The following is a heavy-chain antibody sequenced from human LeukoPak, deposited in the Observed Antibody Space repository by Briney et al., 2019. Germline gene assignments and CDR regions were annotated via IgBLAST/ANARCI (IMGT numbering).Heavy chain of an antibody. V-gene: IGHV1-2*02. CDR2: INPNSGGT. D-gene: IGHD5-12*01. J-gene: IGHJ4*02. Sequence: AGSVKVSCKASGGTISSSAISWVRQAPGQGLEWMGCINPNSGGTDYAQKFQGRVTMTRDTSISTAYMELSRLTSDDTAVYYCAGLSGYDPYYFDYWGQGTLVAVSS. CDR1: GGTISSSA. CDR3: AGLSGYDPYYFDY.